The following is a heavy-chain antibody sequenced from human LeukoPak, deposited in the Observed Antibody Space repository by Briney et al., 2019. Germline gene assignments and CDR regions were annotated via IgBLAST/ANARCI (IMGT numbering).Heavy chain of an antibody. D-gene: IGHD6-13*01. V-gene: IGHV3-7*01. Sequence: PGGSLRLSCAASGFTFSSYWMSWVRQAPGKGLEWVANIKQDGSEKYYVDSVEGRFTISRDNAKNSLYLQMNSLRAEDTAVYYCARVQGSSWRWFDPWGQGTLVTVPS. CDR2: IKQDGSEK. CDR1: GFTFSSYW. J-gene: IGHJ5*02. CDR3: ARVQGSSWRWFDP.